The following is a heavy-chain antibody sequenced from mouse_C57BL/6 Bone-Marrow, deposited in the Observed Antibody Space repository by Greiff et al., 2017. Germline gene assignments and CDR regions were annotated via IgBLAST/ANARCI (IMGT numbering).Heavy chain of an antibody. CDR3: AREGYAMDY. J-gene: IGHJ4*01. CDR1: GFTFSSSA. V-gene: IGHV5-4*01. Sequence: EVKLVESGGGLVKPGGSLKLSCAASGFTFSSSAMSWVRQTPEKRLEWVATISDGGSYTYYPDNVKGRFTISRDNAKNNLYLQMSHLKSEDTAMYYCAREGYAMDYWGQGTSVTVSS. CDR2: ISDGGSYT.